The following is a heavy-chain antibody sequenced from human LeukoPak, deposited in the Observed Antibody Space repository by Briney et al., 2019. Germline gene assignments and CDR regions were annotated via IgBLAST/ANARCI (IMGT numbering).Heavy chain of an antibody. CDR3: AACSGGSCYIVY. D-gene: IGHD2-15*01. Sequence: SVKVSCKSSGGTFSSYAISWVRQAPGQGLEWMGGIIPIFGTANYAQKFQGRVTITADESTSTAYMELSSLRSEDTAVYYCAACSGGSCYIVYWGQGTLVTVSS. CDR2: IIPIFGTA. V-gene: IGHV1-69*01. J-gene: IGHJ4*02. CDR1: GGTFSSYA.